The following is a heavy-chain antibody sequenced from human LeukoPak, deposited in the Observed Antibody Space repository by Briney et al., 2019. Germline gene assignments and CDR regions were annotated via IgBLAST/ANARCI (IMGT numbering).Heavy chain of an antibody. CDR3: VRDPGTGSYRFDY. J-gene: IGHJ4*02. V-gene: IGHV1-18*01. D-gene: IGHD1-26*01. CDR2: ISAYSGNT. Sequence: ASVKVSCKASGYTFTNYGVSWVRRAPGQGLEWLGWISAYSGNTNYAQKFEGRVTMTTDTSTSTAYMELRSLRSDDTAMYYCVRDPGTGSYRFDYWGQGTLVPVSS. CDR1: GYTFTNYG.